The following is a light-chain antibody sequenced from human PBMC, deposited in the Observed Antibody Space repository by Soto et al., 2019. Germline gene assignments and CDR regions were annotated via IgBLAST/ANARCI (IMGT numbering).Light chain of an antibody. CDR1: QSVSSS. CDR3: QQYNNWPPWT. V-gene: IGKV3-15*01. CDR2: GAS. J-gene: IGKJ1*01. Sequence: EIVMTQSPATLSVYPVERATLSCMASQSVSSSLAWYQQKPGQAPRLLIFGASSRATGVPARFSGSGSGTEFTLTISSLQSEDFAVYYCQQYNNWPPWTFGQGTKVDIK.